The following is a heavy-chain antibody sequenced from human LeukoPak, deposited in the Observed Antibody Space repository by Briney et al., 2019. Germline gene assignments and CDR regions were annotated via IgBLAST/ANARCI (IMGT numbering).Heavy chain of an antibody. CDR2: IYYSGST. J-gene: IGHJ4*02. V-gene: IGHV4-59*01. Sequence: SETLSLTCTVSGGSISSYYWSWIRQPPGKGLEWIGYIYYSGSTNYNPSLKSRVTISVDTPKNQFSLKLSSVTAADTAVYYCARSLYGSGSTPPYYWGQGTLVTVSS. CDR3: ARSLYGSGSTPPYY. CDR1: GGSISSYY. D-gene: IGHD3-10*01.